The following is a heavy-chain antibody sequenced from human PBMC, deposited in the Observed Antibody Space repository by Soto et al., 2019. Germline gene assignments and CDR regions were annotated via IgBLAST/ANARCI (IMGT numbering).Heavy chain of an antibody. V-gene: IGHV4-30-4*01. CDR2: IYYSGST. J-gene: IGHJ4*02. CDR3: ARGSYYYDSSGYYHY. CDR1: GGSISSGDYY. D-gene: IGHD3-22*01. Sequence: QVQLQESGPGLVKPSQTLSLTCTVSGGSISSGDYYWSLIRQPPGKGLEWIGYIYYSGSTYYNPSHNSSVTLSVGTSKNQFTLKLSYVTAADTAVYYCARGSYYYDSSGYYHYWGRGTLVTVSS.